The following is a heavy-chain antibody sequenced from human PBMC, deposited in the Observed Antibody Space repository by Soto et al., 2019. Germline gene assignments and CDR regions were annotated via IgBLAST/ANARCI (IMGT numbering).Heavy chain of an antibody. CDR1: GGSISSGDYY. Sequence: QVQLQESGPGLVKPSQTLSLTCTVSGGSISSGDYYWSWIRQPPGKGLEWIGYIYYSGSTYYNPSLKSRVTISLDPSKSQFSLKLSSVTAADTAVYYCASSIAARHYYYYGMDVWGQGTTVTVSS. V-gene: IGHV4-30-4*01. CDR2: IYYSGST. CDR3: ASSIAARHYYYYGMDV. J-gene: IGHJ6*02. D-gene: IGHD6-13*01.